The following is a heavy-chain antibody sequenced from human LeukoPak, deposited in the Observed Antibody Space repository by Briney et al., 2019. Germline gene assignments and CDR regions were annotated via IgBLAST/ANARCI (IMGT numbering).Heavy chain of an antibody. CDR3: ARVPPYDYGDQDY. V-gene: IGHV4-61*02. D-gene: IGHD4-17*01. CDR2: IYTSGST. Sequence: SETLSLTCTVSGGSIRSGSYYWSWIRQPAGKGLEWIGRIYTSGSTNYNPSLKSRVTISVDTSKNQFSLKLSSVTAADTAVYYCARVPPYDYGDQDYWGQGTLVTVSS. J-gene: IGHJ4*02. CDR1: GGSIRSGSYY.